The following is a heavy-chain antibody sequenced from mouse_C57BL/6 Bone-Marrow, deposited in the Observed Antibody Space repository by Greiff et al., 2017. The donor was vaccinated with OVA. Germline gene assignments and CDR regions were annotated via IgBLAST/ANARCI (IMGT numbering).Heavy chain of an antibody. Sequence: QVQLQQPGAELVMPGASVKLSCKASGYTFTSYWMHWVKQRPGQGLEWIGEIDPSDSYTNSNQKFKGKSTLTVAKSSSTAYMQLSSLTSSDSAVNYCAREDLCDWYCDVWGTGTTVTVSS. CDR1: GYTFTSYW. CDR2: IDPSDSYT. V-gene: IGHV1-69*01. J-gene: IGHJ1*03. CDR3: AREDLCDWYCDV.